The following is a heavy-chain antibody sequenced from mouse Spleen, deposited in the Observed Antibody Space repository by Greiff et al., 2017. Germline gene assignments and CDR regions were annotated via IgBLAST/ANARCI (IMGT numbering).Heavy chain of an antibody. Sequence: VQLQQSGAELVRPGASVKLSCTASGFNIKDYYMHWVKQRPEQGLEWIGRIDPEDGDTEYAPKFQGKATMTADTSSNTAYLQLSSLTSEDTAVYYCTLITTVPWFAYWGQGTLVTVSA. CDR2: IDPEDGDT. J-gene: IGHJ3*01. V-gene: IGHV14-1*01. D-gene: IGHD1-1*01. CDR1: GFNIKDYY. CDR3: TLITTVPWFAY.